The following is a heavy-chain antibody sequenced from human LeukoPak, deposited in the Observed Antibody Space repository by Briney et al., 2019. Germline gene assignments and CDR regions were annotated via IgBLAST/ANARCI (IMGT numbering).Heavy chain of an antibody. V-gene: IGHV4-59*01. D-gene: IGHD1-1*01. CDR2: IYYSVST. Sequence: PSETLSLTCTVSGGSISSYYWSWIRQPPGKGLEWIGYIYYSVSTNYNPSLKSRVTISVDTSKNQFSLKLSSVTAADTAVYYCARSPRRYEGFYYYGMDVWGQGTTVTVSS. CDR3: ARSPRRYEGFYYYGMDV. J-gene: IGHJ6*02. CDR1: GGSISSYY.